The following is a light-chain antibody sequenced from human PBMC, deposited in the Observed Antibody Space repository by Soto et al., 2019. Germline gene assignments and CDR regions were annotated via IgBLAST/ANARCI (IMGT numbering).Light chain of an antibody. CDR3: MPGLRIPSA. CDR2: LGS. CDR1: QSLLHSSGYNY. J-gene: IGKJ1*01. V-gene: IGKV2-28*01. Sequence: LSLRVTPGESASISCRSSQSLLHSSGYNYLHWYLQKPGRSPQLPISLGSDRTSGVPDRFSGSGSGTDFTLKITRVEAEDVGVYYFMPGLRIPSAFG.